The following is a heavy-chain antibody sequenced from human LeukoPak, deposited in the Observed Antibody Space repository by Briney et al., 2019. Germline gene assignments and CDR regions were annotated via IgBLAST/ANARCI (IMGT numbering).Heavy chain of an antibody. J-gene: IGHJ6*03. Sequence: SVKVSCKASGGTFSSYAISWVRQAPGQGLEWMGGIIPIFGTANYAQKFQGRVTITADESTSTAYMELSSLRSEATAVYYCARGVGTSYYMDVWGKGTTVTVSS. CDR3: ARGVGTSYYMDV. CDR2: IIPIFGTA. D-gene: IGHD7-27*01. CDR1: GGTFSSYA. V-gene: IGHV1-69*13.